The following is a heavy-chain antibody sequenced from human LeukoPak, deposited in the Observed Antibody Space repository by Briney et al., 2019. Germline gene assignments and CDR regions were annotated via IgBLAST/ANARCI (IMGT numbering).Heavy chain of an antibody. V-gene: IGHV1-69*01. D-gene: IGHD6-19*01. CDR2: IIPIFGTA. CDR3: ARDLRYSSGWSASGMDV. CDR1: GGTFSSYA. Sequence: GASVKVSCKASGGTFSSYAISWVRQAPGQGLEWMGGIIPIFGTANYAQKFQGRVTITADESTSTAYMEPSSLRSDDTAVYYCARDLRYSSGWSASGMDVWGKGTTVTISS. J-gene: IGHJ6*03.